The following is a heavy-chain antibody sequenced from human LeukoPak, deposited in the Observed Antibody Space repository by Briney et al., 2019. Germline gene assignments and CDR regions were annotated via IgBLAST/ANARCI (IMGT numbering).Heavy chain of an antibody. J-gene: IGHJ3*02. D-gene: IGHD1-7*01. CDR3: ARLITGTTTAFDI. CDR2: VYTSGST. Sequence: PSETLSLTCSVPGGSISGYYWTWIRQPAGKGLDWIGRVYTSGSTHYNPSLKTRLTMSVDTSKNQFSLKLSSVTAADTAVYYCARLITGTTTAFDIWGQGTMVTVSS. V-gene: IGHV4-4*07. CDR1: GGSISGYY.